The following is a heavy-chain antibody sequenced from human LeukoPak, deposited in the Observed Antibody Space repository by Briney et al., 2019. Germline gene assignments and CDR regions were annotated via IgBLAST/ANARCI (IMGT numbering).Heavy chain of an antibody. Sequence: GASVTVSCKASGGTFSSYAISWVRQAPGQGLEWMGGIIPIFGTANYAQKFQGRVTITADESTSTAYTELSSLRSEDTAVYYCARDYYGSGMEVMYYGMDVWGQGTTVTVSS. CDR2: IIPIFGTA. V-gene: IGHV1-69*13. D-gene: IGHD3-10*01. J-gene: IGHJ6*02. CDR3: ARDYYGSGMEVMYYGMDV. CDR1: GGTFSSYA.